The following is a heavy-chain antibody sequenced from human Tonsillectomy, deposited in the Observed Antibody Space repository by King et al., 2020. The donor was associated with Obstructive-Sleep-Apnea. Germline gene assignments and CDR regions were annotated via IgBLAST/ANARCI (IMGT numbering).Heavy chain of an antibody. CDR2: IDYTGST. Sequence: VQLQESGPGLVKPSQTLSLTCTVSGGSISSGGYYWSWIRQHPGKGLAWIGNIDYTGSTYYNPSLKSRITLSIDTSKNQFSLKLSSVTAADTAVYHCARREVYSGYDSDPFDYWGQGTLVAVSS. CDR3: ARREVYSGYDSDPFDY. J-gene: IGHJ4*02. D-gene: IGHD5-12*01. CDR1: GGSISSGGYY. V-gene: IGHV4-31*03.